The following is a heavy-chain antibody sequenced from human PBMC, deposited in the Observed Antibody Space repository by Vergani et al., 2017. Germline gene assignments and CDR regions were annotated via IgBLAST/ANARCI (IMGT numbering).Heavy chain of an antibody. Sequence: QVQLPESGPGLVKPSQTLSLTCTVSGGSISSGSYYWSWIRQPAGKGLEWIGRIYTSGSTNYNPSLKSRVTISVDTSKNQSSLKLSSVTAADTAVYYCARDGVAASPVEYYYYYYYMDVWGKGTTVTVSS. CDR1: GGSISSGSYY. D-gene: IGHD2-15*01. CDR3: ARDGVAASPVEYYYYYYYMDV. J-gene: IGHJ6*03. CDR2: IYTSGST. V-gene: IGHV4-61*02.